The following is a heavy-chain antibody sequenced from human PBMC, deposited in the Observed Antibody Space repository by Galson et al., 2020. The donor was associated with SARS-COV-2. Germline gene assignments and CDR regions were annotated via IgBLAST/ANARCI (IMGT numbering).Heavy chain of an antibody. CDR3: ARDTAGSSFDY. V-gene: IGHV1-46*03. D-gene: IGHD6-13*01. Sequence: ASVKISCKASGYTFTSYYMHWVRHAPEQGPEWMGIINPSGGSTSYAQKFQGRVTMTRDTSTSTVYMELSSLRSEDTAVYYCARDTAGSSFDYWGQGTLVTVSS. J-gene: IGHJ4*02. CDR1: GYTFTSYY. CDR2: INPSGGST.